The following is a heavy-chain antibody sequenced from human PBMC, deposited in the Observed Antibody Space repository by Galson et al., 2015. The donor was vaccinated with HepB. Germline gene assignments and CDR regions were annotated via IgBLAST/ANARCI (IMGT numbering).Heavy chain of an antibody. CDR1: GGTFSSYA. V-gene: IGHV1-69*13. CDR3: ARVGGKLRYCNGDSCPNWFDP. CDR2: IIPIFGTA. D-gene: IGHD2-15*01. Sequence: SVKVSCKASGGTFSSYAISWVRQAPGQGLEWMGGIIPIFGTANYAQKFQGRVRITADESTSTAYMEMGSLRFEDTAVYYCARVGGKLRYCNGDSCPNWFDPWGQGTLVTVSS. J-gene: IGHJ5*02.